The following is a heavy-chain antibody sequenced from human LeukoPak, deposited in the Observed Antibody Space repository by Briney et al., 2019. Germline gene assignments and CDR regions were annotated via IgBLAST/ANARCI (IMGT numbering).Heavy chain of an antibody. J-gene: IGHJ2*01. V-gene: IGHV3-21*04. Sequence: GGSLRLSCAGSGFTFSSYSMNGVSQAPGMGLEWVSSISSSNRYIYYADSVRGRFTISTDTAKNSLYLQMNSLRAEDTDVYYCVREPAWYFDLWGRGTLVTVSS. CDR1: GFTFSSYS. CDR3: VREPAWYFDL. D-gene: IGHD1-14*01. CDR2: ISSSNRYI.